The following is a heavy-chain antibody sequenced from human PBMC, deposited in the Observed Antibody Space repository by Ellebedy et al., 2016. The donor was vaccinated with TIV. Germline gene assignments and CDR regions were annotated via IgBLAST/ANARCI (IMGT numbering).Heavy chain of an antibody. CDR3: ARGSHASTWT. CDR1: GDSVSSPSSA. V-gene: IGHV6-1*01. CDR2: TYYRSEWYY. J-gene: IGHJ5*02. D-gene: IGHD2-2*01. Sequence: MPSETLSLTCAISGDSVSSPSSAWSWIRQSPSRGLECLARTYYRSEWYYDSAVSVRGRISISPDTSKNQFSLQLNSVTPEDSAVYYCARGSHASTWTWGQGTLVTVSS.